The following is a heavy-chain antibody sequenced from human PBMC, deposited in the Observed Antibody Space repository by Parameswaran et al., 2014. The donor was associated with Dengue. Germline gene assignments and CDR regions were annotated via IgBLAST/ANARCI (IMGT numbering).Heavy chain of an antibody. V-gene: IGHV4-34*01. J-gene: IGHJ4*02. D-gene: IGHD1-26*01. Sequence: PGKGLEWIGEINHSGSTNYNPSLKSRVTISVDTSKNQFSLKLSSVTAADTAVYYCARTGSLRRGYFDYWGQGTLVTVSS. CDR2: INHSGST. CDR3: ARTGSLRRGYFDY.